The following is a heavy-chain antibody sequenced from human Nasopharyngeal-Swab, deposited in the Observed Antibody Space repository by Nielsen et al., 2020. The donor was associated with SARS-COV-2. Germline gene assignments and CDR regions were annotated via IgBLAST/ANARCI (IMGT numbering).Heavy chain of an antibody. Sequence: GGSLRLSCAASGFTFSSYSMNWVRQAPGKGLEWVSSISSSSSYIYYADSVKGRFTISRDNAKNSLYLQMNSLRAEDTAVYYCARDLPRGSYSDYWGQGTLVTVSS. CDR2: ISSSSSYI. D-gene: IGHD1-26*01. J-gene: IGHJ4*02. CDR1: GFTFSSYS. V-gene: IGHV3-21*01. CDR3: ARDLPRGSYSDY.